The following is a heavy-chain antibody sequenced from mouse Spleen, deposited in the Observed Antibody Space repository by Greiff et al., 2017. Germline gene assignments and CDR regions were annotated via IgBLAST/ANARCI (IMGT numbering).Heavy chain of an antibody. CDR1: GYTFTSYW. Sequence: VQLQQPGAELVRPGASVKLSCKASGYTFTSYWINWVKQRPGQGLEWIGNIYPSDSYTNYNQKFKDKATLTVDKSSSTAYMQLSSPTSEDSAVYYCTRPSHRYDGPGHYWGQGTSVTVSS. CDR3: TRPSHRYDGPGHY. D-gene: IGHD2-14*01. V-gene: IGHV1-69*02. J-gene: IGHJ4*01. CDR2: IYPSDSYT.